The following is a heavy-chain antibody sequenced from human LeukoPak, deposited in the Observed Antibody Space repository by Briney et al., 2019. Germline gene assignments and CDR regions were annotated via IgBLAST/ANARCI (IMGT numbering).Heavy chain of an antibody. CDR3: ARTFGYSYGVDY. CDR2: IYYTGDT. Sequence: PSQTLSLTCTVSGGSISSGAYYWSWLRQHPGKGLEWIGYIYYTGDTYYNPSLKSRLTISLDTSKNQFSLELSSVTAADTAVYYCARTFGYSYGVDYWGQGTLVTVSS. J-gene: IGHJ4*02. V-gene: IGHV4-31*03. D-gene: IGHD5-18*01. CDR1: GGSISSGAYY.